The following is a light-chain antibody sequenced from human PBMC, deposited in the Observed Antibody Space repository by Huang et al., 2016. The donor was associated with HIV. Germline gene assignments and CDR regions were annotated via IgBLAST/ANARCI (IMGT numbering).Light chain of an antibody. CDR3: MQSLQTIT. CDR2: LGA. V-gene: IGKV2-28*01. CDR1: QSLLHSNGYNY. J-gene: IGKJ5*01. Sequence: DIVMTQSPLSLSVTPGEPASISCRSSQSLLHSNGYNYLDWYLQRPGQSPQLLIYLGANRASGVPDRFSGSGSGTDVTLKISRVEAEDIGVYYCMQSLQTITFGQGTRLEIK.